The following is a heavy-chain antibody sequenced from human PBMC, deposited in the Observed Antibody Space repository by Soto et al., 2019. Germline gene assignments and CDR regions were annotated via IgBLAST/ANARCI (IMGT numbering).Heavy chain of an antibody. CDR3: ATWHEREHAYDV. Sequence: DVQLVESGGGLIQPGESLRLSCAAFGLTISGKNYVAWVRQAPGKGLEWVSALYDVDGSFYADSVKGRFTTSSDSSKTTVYLQMNELRPDDTAVYYCATWHEREHAYDVWVQGTTVTVSS. CDR2: LYDVDGS. J-gene: IGHJ3*01. D-gene: IGHD1-1*01. CDR1: GLTISGKNY. V-gene: IGHV3-53*01.